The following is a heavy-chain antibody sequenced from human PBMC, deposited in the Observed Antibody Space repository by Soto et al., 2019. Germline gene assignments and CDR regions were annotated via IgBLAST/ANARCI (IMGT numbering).Heavy chain of an antibody. CDR3: AREKRHNLLGGRFVMDV. D-gene: IGHD3-10*01. Sequence: EVQLVESGGGLVKPGGSLRLSCVVSGFDFSDFSINWVRQAPGKGLEWVSSISPRSDYIYYTDSVKGRFTVSRDNAKKSLFLQLNSLGADDTAVYYCAREKRHNLLGGRFVMDVWGQGTTVSVSS. V-gene: IGHV3-21*02. CDR1: GFDFSDFS. CDR2: ISPRSDYI. J-gene: IGHJ6*02.